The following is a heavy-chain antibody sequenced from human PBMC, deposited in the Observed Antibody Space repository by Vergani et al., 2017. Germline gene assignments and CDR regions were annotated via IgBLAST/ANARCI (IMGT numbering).Heavy chain of an antibody. D-gene: IGHD3-10*01. Sequence: QVQLVQSGAEVKKPGSSVKVSCKASGGTFSYAISWVRQAPGQGLEWMGGIIPIFGTANYAQKFQGRVTITADESTSTAYMELSSLRSEDTAVYYCARVTMVRGVTTFRYYYGMDVWGQGTTVTVSS. CDR1: GGTFSYA. J-gene: IGHJ6*02. CDR2: IIPIFGTA. CDR3: ARVTMVRGVTTFRYYYGMDV. V-gene: IGHV1-69*01.